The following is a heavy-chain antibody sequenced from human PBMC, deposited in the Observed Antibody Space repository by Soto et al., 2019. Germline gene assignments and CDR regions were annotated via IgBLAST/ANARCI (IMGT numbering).Heavy chain of an antibody. Sequence: SETLSLTCTVSGGSISSGDYYWSWIRQPPGKGLEWIGYIYYSGSTYYSPSLKSRLTITKDTSKNQVVLTMTNMDPVDTATYYCAHRGPTDGFDYWGQGTPVTVSS. J-gene: IGHJ4*02. CDR1: GGSISSGDYY. V-gene: IGHV4-30-4*02. CDR3: AHRGPTDGFDY. CDR2: IYYSGST. D-gene: IGHD4-17*01.